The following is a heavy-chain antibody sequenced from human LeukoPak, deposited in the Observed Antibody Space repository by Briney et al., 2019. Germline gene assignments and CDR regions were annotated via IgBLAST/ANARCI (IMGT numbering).Heavy chain of an antibody. CDR1: GYSFTSYW. Sequence: GESLKISCKGSGYSFTSYWIGWVRQMPGKGLEWMGIIYPGDSDTRYSPSFQGQVTISAGKSISTAYLQWSSLKASDTAMYYCASEGSYCSSTSCYGVYWGQGTLVTVSS. CDR3: ASEGSYCSSTSCYGVY. V-gene: IGHV5-51*01. D-gene: IGHD2-2*01. J-gene: IGHJ4*02. CDR2: IYPGDSDT.